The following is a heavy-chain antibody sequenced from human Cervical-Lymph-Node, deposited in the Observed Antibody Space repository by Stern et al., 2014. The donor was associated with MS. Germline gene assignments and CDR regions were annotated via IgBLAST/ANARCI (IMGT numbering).Heavy chain of an antibody. D-gene: IGHD3-3*01. J-gene: IGHJ4*02. CDR3: ARNHDFWSGPLDY. CDR2: IRTNTGNA. Sequence: QLVQSGSELKNPGASVKVSCKASGYTFTKYAMNWVRQAPGQWLEWMGWIRTNTGNATFAHGFTGRFVFSLDTSVSTAYLQISSLKAEDTAVYYCARNHDFWSGPLDYWGQGTLVTVSS. CDR1: GYTFTKYA. V-gene: IGHV7-4-1*02.